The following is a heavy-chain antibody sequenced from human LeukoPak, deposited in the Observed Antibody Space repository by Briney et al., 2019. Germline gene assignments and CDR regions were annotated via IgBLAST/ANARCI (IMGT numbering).Heavy chain of an antibody. CDR3: ARDLAPGGDHYYYYGMDV. V-gene: IGHV3-64*01. D-gene: IGHD2-21*02. CDR1: GFIFTDYW. J-gene: IGHJ6*02. Sequence: GGSLRLSCAASGFIFTDYWMHWVRQAPAKGLEYVSAISSNGGSTYYANSVKGRFTISRDNSKNTLYLQMGSLRAEDMAVYYCARDLAPGGDHYYYYGMDVWGQGTTVTVSS. CDR2: ISSNGGST.